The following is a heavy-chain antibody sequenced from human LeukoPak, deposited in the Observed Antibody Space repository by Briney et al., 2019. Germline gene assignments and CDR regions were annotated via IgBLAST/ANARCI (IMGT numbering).Heavy chain of an antibody. CDR1: GYTFTGYY. Sequence: ASVKVSCKASGYTFTGYYMHWVRQAPGQGREWMGWINPNSGGTNYAQKFQGRVTMTRDTSISTAYMELSRLRSDDTAVYYCARSEVLRYFDWLSPTFDYWGQGTLVTVSS. D-gene: IGHD3-9*01. CDR2: INPNSGGT. J-gene: IGHJ4*02. CDR3: ARSEVLRYFDWLSPTFDY. V-gene: IGHV1-2*02.